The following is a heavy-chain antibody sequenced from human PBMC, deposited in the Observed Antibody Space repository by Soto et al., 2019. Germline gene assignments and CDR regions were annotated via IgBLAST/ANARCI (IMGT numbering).Heavy chain of an antibody. D-gene: IGHD2-15*01. Sequence: EAHLVQSGGGLVKPGGSLRLSCAASGFSFDKAWMSWVRLTPGKGLEWVGRINADGSSTIYADSVKGRFTISRDIAKNTLYLQMNSLRAEDTAVYYCARGPTSGGWIDSWGQGTLVTVSS. CDR2: INADGSST. CDR3: ARGPTSGGWIDS. V-gene: IGHV3-74*02. J-gene: IGHJ4*02. CDR1: GFSFDKAW.